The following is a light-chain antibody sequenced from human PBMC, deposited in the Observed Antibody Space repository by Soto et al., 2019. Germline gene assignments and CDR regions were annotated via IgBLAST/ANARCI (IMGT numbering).Light chain of an antibody. CDR1: SSDVGGYNY. CDR3: SSYTNRNTWV. V-gene: IGLV2-14*01. CDR2: DVS. Sequence: QSALPQPASVSGSPGQSVTISCAGTSSDVGGYNYVSWYQQHPGKAPKLMIYDVSNRPSGVSNRFSGSKSGNTASLTISGLQAEDEADYYCSSYTNRNTWVFGGGTKLTVL. J-gene: IGLJ3*02.